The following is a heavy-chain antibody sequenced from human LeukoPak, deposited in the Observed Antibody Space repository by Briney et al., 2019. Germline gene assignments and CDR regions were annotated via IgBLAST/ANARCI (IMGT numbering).Heavy chain of an antibody. Sequence: GGSLRLSCAASGFTFSSYSMDWVRQAPGKGLEWVSSISSSSTYTYYADSVKGRFTISRDNAENSLYLQMNSLSAEDTAIYYCARDRYYGSGSSDAFDIWGRGTTVTVSS. CDR1: GFTFSSYS. D-gene: IGHD3-10*01. V-gene: IGHV3-21*01. CDR3: ARDRYYGSGSSDAFDI. CDR2: ISSSSTYT. J-gene: IGHJ3*02.